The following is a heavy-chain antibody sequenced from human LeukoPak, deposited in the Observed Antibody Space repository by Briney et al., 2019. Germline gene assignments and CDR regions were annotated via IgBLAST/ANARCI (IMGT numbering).Heavy chain of an antibody. CDR2: INPSGGST. CDR3: ARDLAVAGTNDAFGI. V-gene: IGHV1-46*01. Sequence: GASVKVSCKASGYTFTSYYMHWVRQAPGQGLEWMGIINPSGGSTSYAQKFQGRVTMTRDTSTSTVYMELSSLRSEDTAVYYCARDLAVAGTNDAFGIWGQGTMVTVSS. J-gene: IGHJ3*02. CDR1: GYTFTSYY. D-gene: IGHD6-19*01.